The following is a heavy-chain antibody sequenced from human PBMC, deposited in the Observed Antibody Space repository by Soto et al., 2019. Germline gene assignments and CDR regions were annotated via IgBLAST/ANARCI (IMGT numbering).Heavy chain of an antibody. CDR2: SSGSGGST. J-gene: IGHJ6*02. CDR3: AKDGLGTNRYHYYGMHV. V-gene: IGHV3-23*01. CDR1: GVSFSSYA. D-gene: IGHD3-16*01. Sequence: GGSLTLACAASGVSFSSYAMSWVRQAPRKGLEWVSASSGSGGSTYYADSVKGRCTISRDNSKNTLYLQMNSLRAEDTAVYYCAKDGLGTNRYHYYGMHVWGQGTTVTVSS.